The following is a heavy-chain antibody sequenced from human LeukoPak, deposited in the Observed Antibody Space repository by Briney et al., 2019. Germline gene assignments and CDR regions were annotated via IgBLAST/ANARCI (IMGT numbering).Heavy chain of an antibody. CDR2: IKQDGSEK. CDR3: ARDFTYYDSSGYYRGVGYFQH. V-gene: IGHV3-7*03. D-gene: IGHD3-22*01. CDR1: GFIFSSYW. Sequence: GGSLRLSCAASGFIFSSYWMSWVRQAPGKGLEWVANIKQDGSEKYYVDSVKGRFTISRDNAKNSLYLQMNSLRAEDTAVYYCARDFTYYDSSGYYRGVGYFQHWGQGTLVTVSS. J-gene: IGHJ1*01.